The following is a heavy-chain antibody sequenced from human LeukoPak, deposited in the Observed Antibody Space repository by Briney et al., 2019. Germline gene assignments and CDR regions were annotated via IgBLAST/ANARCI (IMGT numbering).Heavy chain of an antibody. CDR3: ARLLRYFDWLTRDDYYYYMDV. V-gene: IGHV3-7*01. CDR2: IKQDGSEK. D-gene: IGHD3-9*01. Sequence: TGGSLRLSCAASGFTFSDYYMSWVRQAPGKGLEWVANIKQDGSEKYYVDSVKGRFTISRDNAKNSLYLQMNSLRAEDTAVYYCARLLRYFDWLTRDDYYYYMDVWGKGTTVTVSS. CDR1: GFTFSDYY. J-gene: IGHJ6*03.